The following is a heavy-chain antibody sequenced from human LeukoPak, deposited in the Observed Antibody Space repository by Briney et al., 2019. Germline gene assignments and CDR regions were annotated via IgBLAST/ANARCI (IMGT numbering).Heavy chain of an antibody. D-gene: IGHD2-8*01. CDR2: IYYSGST. CDR1: GGSISSSSYY. J-gene: IGHJ3*02. Sequence: PSETLSLTCTVSGGSISSSSYYWGWIRQPPGKGLEWIGSIYYSGSTYYNPSLKSRVTISVDTSKNQFSLKLSSVTAADTAVYYCAHHKWFGSAFDIWGQGTMVTVSS. CDR3: AHHKWFGSAFDI. V-gene: IGHV4-39*01.